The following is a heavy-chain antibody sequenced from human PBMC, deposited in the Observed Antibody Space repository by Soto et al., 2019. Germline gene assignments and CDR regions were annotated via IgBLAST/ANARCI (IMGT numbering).Heavy chain of an antibody. CDR1: GGSISNSDYF. CDR3: ASQLESTTYFDY. V-gene: IGHV4-39*01. D-gene: IGHD1-1*01. J-gene: IGHJ4*02. Sequence: SETLSLTCTVSGGSISNSDYFWAWVRQPPGKGLEWVGTTSHTGSPRYNPSLKSRVTISVDTSKNQFSLRLPSVTAADTAVFYCASQLESTTYFDYWGRGTLVTVSS. CDR2: TSHTGSP.